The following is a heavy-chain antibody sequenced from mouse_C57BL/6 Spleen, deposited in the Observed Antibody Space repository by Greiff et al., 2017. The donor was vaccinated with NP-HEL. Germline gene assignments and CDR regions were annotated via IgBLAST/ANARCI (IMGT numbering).Heavy chain of an antibody. J-gene: IGHJ1*03. CDR2: ISYDGSN. Sequence: EVQLQQSGPGLVKPSQSLSLTCSVTGYSITSGYYWNWIRQFPGNKLEWMGYISYDGSNNYNPSLKNRISITRDTSKNQFFLKLNSVTTEDTATYYCARFDYEWYFDVWGTGTTVTVSS. V-gene: IGHV3-6*01. CDR3: ARFDYEWYFDV. D-gene: IGHD2-4*01. CDR1: GYSITSGYY.